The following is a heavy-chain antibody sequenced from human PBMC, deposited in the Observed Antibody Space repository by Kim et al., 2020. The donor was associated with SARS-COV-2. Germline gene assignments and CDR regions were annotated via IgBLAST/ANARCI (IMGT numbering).Heavy chain of an antibody. J-gene: IGHJ4*02. CDR3: ARASNYYDSSGYWGAGFDY. V-gene: IGHV3-53*01. D-gene: IGHD3-22*01. Sequence: GRFTISRDNSKNTLYLQMNSLRAEDTAVYYCARASNYYDSSGYWGAGFDYWGQGTLVTVSS.